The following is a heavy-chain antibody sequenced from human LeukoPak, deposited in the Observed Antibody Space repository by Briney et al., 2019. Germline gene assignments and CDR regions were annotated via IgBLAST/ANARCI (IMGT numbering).Heavy chain of an antibody. V-gene: IGHV4-61*01. Sequence: SETLSLTCSVSDVSISSNSYYWSWIRQPPGKGLEWIGYIYYSGSTSYNPSLKSRVTISVGTSKKQFSLKLSSVTAADTAFYYCARYIVSYPHDAFDIWGQGTVTVSS. D-gene: IGHD1-26*01. CDR1: DVSISSNSYY. CDR3: ARYIVSYPHDAFDI. J-gene: IGHJ3*02. CDR2: IYYSGST.